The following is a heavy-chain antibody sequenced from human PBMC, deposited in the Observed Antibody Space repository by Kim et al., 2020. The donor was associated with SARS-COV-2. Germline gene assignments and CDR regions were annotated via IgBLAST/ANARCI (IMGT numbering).Heavy chain of an antibody. Sequence: GGSLRLSCAASGFTFSSYEMNWVRQAPGKGLEWVSYISSSGSTIYYADSVKGRFTISRDNAKNSLYLQMNSLRAEDTAVYYCARDGYSSSWSFLHWGQGTLVTVSS. J-gene: IGHJ1*01. D-gene: IGHD6-13*01. CDR3: ARDGYSSSWSFLH. V-gene: IGHV3-48*03. CDR2: ISSSGSTI. CDR1: GFTFSSYE.